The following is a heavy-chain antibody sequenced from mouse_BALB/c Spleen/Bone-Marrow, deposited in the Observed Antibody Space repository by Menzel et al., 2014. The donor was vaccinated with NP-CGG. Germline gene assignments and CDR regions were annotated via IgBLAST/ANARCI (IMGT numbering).Heavy chain of an antibody. V-gene: IGHV1-7*01. CDR1: GYTFTNYW. D-gene: IGHD1-1*01. CDR2: INPSTGYT. J-gene: IGHJ3*01. CDR3: TRRAYGGSYGFAY. Sequence: VKLMESGAELAKPGASVKMSCKASGYTFTNYWMHWVKQRPGQGLEWIGYINPSTGYTEYNQKFKDKATLTADISSSTAYMQLSSLTSEDSSVFYCTRRAYGGSYGFAYWGQGTLVTVSA.